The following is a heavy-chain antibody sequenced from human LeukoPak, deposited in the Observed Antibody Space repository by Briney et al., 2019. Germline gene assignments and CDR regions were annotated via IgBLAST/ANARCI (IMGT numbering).Heavy chain of an antibody. CDR1: EFTISNSA. J-gene: IGHJ4*02. V-gene: IGHV3-23*01. CDR3: AKISGIPAGSDYYFEY. D-gene: IGHD6-13*01. CDR2: ITDSGDST. Sequence: GGSLRLSCAASEFTISNSAMSWVRQAPGKGLEWASSITDSGDSTYYADSVKGRFTISRDNSKNTLYLQVNSLRAEDTAVYYCAKISGIPAGSDYYFEYWGQGTLVTVSS.